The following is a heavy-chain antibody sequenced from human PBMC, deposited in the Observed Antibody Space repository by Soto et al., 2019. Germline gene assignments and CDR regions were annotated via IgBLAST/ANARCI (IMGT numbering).Heavy chain of an antibody. J-gene: IGHJ6*03. D-gene: IGHD3-10*01. CDR3: ARDLSHYYGSGSRYYYYYMDV. CDR1: GFTVSSNY. CDR2: IYSGGST. V-gene: IGHV3-53*04. Sequence: GGSLRLSCATSGFTVSSNYMSWVRQAPGKGLEWVSVIYSGGSTYYADSVKGRFTISRHNSKNTLYLQMNSLRAEDTAVYYCARDLSHYYGSGSRYYYYYMDVWGKGTTVTVSS.